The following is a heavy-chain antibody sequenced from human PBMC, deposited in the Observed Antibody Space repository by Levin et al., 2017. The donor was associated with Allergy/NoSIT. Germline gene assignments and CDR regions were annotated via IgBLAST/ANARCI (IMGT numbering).Heavy chain of an antibody. J-gene: IGHJ4*02. D-gene: IGHD2-21*01. Sequence: LRLSCSVSGASISSGKFYWSWIRQHPGKGPEWIGYIHNSGDTYYRPSLRSRVTISMDTSQNQFSLNLTSVTVADTAVYYCARGGALRQLLMFWGQGTHVSVSS. CDR3: ARGGALRQLLMF. CDR2: IHNSGDT. V-gene: IGHV4-30-4*01. CDR1: GASISSGKFY.